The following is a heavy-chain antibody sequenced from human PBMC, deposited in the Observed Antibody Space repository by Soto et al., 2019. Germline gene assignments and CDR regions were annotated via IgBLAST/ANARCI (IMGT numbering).Heavy chain of an antibody. CDR3: AKGDGASYCSSTSCSIDY. CDR1: GFTFDDYT. Sequence: GGSLRLSCAASGFTFDDYTMHWVRQGPGKGLEWVSLISWDGTSPYYADPVKGRFTISRDNTKNSLYLQMNSLRPDDTALYYCAKGDGASYCSSTSCSIDYWGQGTLVTVSS. D-gene: IGHD2-2*01. CDR2: ISWDGTSP. J-gene: IGHJ4*02. V-gene: IGHV3-43*01.